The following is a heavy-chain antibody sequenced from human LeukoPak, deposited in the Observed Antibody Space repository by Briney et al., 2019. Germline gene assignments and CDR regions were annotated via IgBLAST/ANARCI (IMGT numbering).Heavy chain of an antibody. Sequence: SETLSLTCAVSGGSISSGGYSWSWIRQPPGKGLEWIGYIYHSGSTYYNPSLKSRVTISVDTSKNQFSLKLSSVTAADTAVYYCARHAIVGATYYFDYWGQGTLVTVSS. CDR1: GGSISSGGYS. V-gene: IGHV4-30-2*03. D-gene: IGHD1-26*01. J-gene: IGHJ4*02. CDR2: IYHSGST. CDR3: ARHAIVGATYYFDY.